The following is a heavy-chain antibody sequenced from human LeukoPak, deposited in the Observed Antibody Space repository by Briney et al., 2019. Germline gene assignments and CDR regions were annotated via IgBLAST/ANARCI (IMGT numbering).Heavy chain of an antibody. CDR3: ARHIRGITANWFDP. J-gene: IGHJ5*02. V-gene: IGHV4-4*07. Sequence: SETLSLTCTVSGGSISSYYWSWIRQPAGKGLEWIGRIYTSGSTNYNPSLKSRVTMSVDTSKNQFSLKLSSVTAADTAVYYCARHIRGITANWFDPWGQGTLVTVSS. CDR2: IYTSGST. CDR1: GGSISSYY. D-gene: IGHD1-14*01.